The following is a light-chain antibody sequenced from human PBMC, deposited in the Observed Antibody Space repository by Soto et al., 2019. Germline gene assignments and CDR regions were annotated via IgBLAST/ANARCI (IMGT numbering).Light chain of an antibody. J-gene: IGKJ4*01. CDR2: LGS. Sequence: DIVMTQSQLSLPVTPGEPASISCRSSQSLLHSNGYNYLGWYLQKPGQSPQLLIYLGSNRASGVPGRFSGSGSGTDFTLKISRVEAEDVGVYYCMQALQTPVTFGGGTKVDIK. V-gene: IGKV2-28*01. CDR1: QSLLHSNGYNY. CDR3: MQALQTPVT.